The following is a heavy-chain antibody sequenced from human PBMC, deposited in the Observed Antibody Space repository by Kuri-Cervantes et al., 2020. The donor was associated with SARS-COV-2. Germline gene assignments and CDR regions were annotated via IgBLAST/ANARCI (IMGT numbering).Heavy chain of an antibody. CDR3: ARLRWFDP. J-gene: IGHJ5*02. CDR1: GGSLSGYY. Sequence: ESLKISCAVYGGSLSGYYWSWIRQPPGKGLEWIGEINHSGSTNYNPSLKSRVTISVDTSKNQFSLKLSSVTAADTAVYYCARLRWFDPWGQGTLVTVSS. V-gene: IGHV4-34*01. CDR2: INHSGST.